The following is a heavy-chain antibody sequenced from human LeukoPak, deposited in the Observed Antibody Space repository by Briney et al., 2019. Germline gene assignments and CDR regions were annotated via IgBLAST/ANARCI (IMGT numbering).Heavy chain of an antibody. CDR1: GFTFSNYA. V-gene: IGHV3-23*01. CDR3: ARASVAGWYYFDY. J-gene: IGHJ4*02. D-gene: IGHD6-19*01. CDR2: ISGGSGST. Sequence: PGGSLRLSCAASGFTFSNYAMSWVRQAPGKGLEWVSGISGGSGSTYNADSVKGRFTISRDNSKNTLYLQVNSLRAEDTAVYYCARASVAGWYYFDYWGQGTLVTVSS.